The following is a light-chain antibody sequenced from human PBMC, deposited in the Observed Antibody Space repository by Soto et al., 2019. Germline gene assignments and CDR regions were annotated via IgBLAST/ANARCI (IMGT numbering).Light chain of an antibody. Sequence: DIVMTQSPLSLPVAPGEPASISCRSSQSILHSNGYNYLYLYLQKQGQSPQLLIYLGSTRASGVPDRFSGSGSRTYSTMTISRVEAEDGGVYYCIQPFQSWSFDLGTTVEI. V-gene: IGKV2-28*01. CDR1: QSILHSNGYNY. CDR2: LGS. CDR3: IQPFQSWS. J-gene: IGKJ1*01.